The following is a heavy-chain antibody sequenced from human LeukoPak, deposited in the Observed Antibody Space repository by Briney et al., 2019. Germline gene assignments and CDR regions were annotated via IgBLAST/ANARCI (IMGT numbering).Heavy chain of an antibody. CDR2: IRFDGSNK. Sequence: GGSLRLSCAASGFTFSTYAMHWVRQAPGKGLEWVAFIRFDGSNKYYADSVKGRFTISRDNSKNTLYLQMNSMRAEDTAVYYCAKFFRRGYSYGQKGAFDIWGQGTMVTVSS. D-gene: IGHD5-18*01. CDR1: GFTFSTYA. CDR3: AKFFRRGYSYGQKGAFDI. V-gene: IGHV3-30*02. J-gene: IGHJ3*02.